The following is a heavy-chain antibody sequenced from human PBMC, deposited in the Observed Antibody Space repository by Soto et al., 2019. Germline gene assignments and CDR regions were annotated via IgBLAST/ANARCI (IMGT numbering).Heavy chain of an antibody. D-gene: IGHD1-26*01. CDR2: ISGDGNDK. J-gene: IGHJ4*02. CDR3: VQGASTAHQPLDS. V-gene: IGHV3-30*03. Sequence: QVQLVESGGGVVQPGRSLRLSCAASGFIFRNFGMHWVRRAPGKGPEWVAAISGDGNDKYYADSMKGRFTISRDNFNNTLYLQLNSLRPEDTAVYHCVQGASTAHQPLDSWGQGVLVTVSS. CDR1: GFIFRNFG.